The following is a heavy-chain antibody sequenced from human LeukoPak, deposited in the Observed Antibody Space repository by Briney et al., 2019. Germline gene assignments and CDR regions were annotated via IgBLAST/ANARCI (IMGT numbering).Heavy chain of an antibody. CDR3: TKDKGYGDYYYYYGMDV. D-gene: IGHD4-17*01. V-gene: IGHV3-30*18. Sequence: GRSLRLSCAASGFTFSNYGMHWVRQAPGKGLEWVTGISYDGTSQYYADSVKGRFTISRDNSRNTMFLQMNSLRAEDTALYYCTKDKGYGDYYYYYGMDVWGQGTMVTVSS. J-gene: IGHJ6*02. CDR2: ISYDGTSQ. CDR1: GFTFSNYG.